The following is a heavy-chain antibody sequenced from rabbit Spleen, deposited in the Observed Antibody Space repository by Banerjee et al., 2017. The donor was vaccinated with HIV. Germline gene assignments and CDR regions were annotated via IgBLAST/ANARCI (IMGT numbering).Heavy chain of an antibody. CDR1: GFSFTNKDV. CDR2: INTITGKT. D-gene: IGHD1-1*01. V-gene: IGHV1S45*01. Sequence: QEQLEESGGGLVKPEGSLPLTCTASGFSFTNKDVMCWVRQAPGKGLEWIGCINTITGKTVYATWAKGRFTISRASSTTVFLQMTSLTAADTATYFCARDLPDIIGWNFGFWGQGTLVTVS. J-gene: IGHJ3*01. CDR3: ARDLPDIIGWNFGF.